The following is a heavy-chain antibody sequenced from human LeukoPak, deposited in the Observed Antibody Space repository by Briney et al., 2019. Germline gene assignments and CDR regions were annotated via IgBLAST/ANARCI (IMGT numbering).Heavy chain of an antibody. V-gene: IGHV4-59*01. Sequence: SETLSLTCTVSGGSISSYYWSWIRQPPGKGLEWIRYIYYSGSTNYNPSLKSRVTISVDTSKNQFSLKLSSVTAADTAVYYWARDMVATWGPDTYYYYGMDVWGQGTTVTVSS. CDR3: ARDMVATWGPDTYYYYGMDV. D-gene: IGHD5-12*01. CDR2: IYYSGST. J-gene: IGHJ6*02. CDR1: GGSISSYY.